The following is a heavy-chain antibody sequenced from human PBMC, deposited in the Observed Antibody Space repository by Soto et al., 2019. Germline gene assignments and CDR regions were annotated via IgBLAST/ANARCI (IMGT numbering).Heavy chain of an antibody. Sequence: QVQLVESGGGVVQPGRSLRLSCAASGFTFSSYGMHWVRQAPGKGLEWVAVISYDGSNKYYADSVKGRFTISRDNSKNTLYLQMNSLRAEDTAVYYCVSGPSKPSVQHLGQGTLVTVSS. CDR1: GFTFSSYG. CDR3: VSGPSKPSVQH. V-gene: IGHV3-30*03. J-gene: IGHJ1*01. CDR2: ISYDGSNK.